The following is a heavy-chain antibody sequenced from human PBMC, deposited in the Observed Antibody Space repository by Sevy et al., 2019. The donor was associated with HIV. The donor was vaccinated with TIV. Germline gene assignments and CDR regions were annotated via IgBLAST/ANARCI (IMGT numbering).Heavy chain of an antibody. CDR3: AGARFLEWLLPYY. V-gene: IGHV4-59*12. J-gene: IGHJ4*02. CDR2: IYYSGST. Sequence: SETLSLTCTVSGGSISSYYWSWIRQPPGKGLEWIGYIYYSGSTNYNPSLKSRVTISVDTSKNQFSLKLGSVTAADTAVYYCAGARFLEWLLPYYWGQGTLVTVSS. CDR1: GGSISSYY. D-gene: IGHD3-3*01.